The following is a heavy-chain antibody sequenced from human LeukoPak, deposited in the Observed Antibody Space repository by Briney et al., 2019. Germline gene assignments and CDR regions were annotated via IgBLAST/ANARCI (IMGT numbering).Heavy chain of an antibody. CDR1: GFTFSSYA. Sequence: SLRLSCAASGFTFSSYAMHWVRQAPGKGLEWVAVISYDGSNKYYADSVKGRFTISRDNSKNTLYLQMNSLRAEDTAVYYCARFRGGSSGWFNYYFDYWGQGTLVTVSS. V-gene: IGHV3-30-3*01. J-gene: IGHJ4*02. D-gene: IGHD6-19*01. CDR3: ARFRGGSSGWFNYYFDY. CDR2: ISYDGSNK.